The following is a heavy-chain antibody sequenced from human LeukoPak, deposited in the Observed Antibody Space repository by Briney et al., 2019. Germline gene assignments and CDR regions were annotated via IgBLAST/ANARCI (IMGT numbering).Heavy chain of an antibody. CDR1: GYTFTSYY. CDR2: INPSGGST. J-gene: IGHJ5*02. V-gene: IGHV1-46*01. D-gene: IGHD6-6*01. Sequence: GAPVKVSCKASGYTFTSYYIHWVRQAPGQGLEWMGIINPSGGSTIYAQKFQGRVTMTRDMSTSTVYMELSSLRSEDTAVYHCARDGSSSGWLDPWGQGTLVTVSS. CDR3: ARDGSSSGWLDP.